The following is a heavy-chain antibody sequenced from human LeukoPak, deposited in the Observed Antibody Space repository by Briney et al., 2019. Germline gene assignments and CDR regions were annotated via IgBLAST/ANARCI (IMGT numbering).Heavy chain of an antibody. D-gene: IGHD3-16*01. V-gene: IGHV3-23*01. CDR1: GFTFSSYA. CDR3: ARDWGYYYYYGMDV. Sequence: GGSLRLSCAASGFTFSSYAMSWVRQAPGKGLEWVSAISGSGGSTYYADSVKGRFTISRDNSKNTLYLQMNSLRAEDTAVYYCARDWGYYYYYGMDVWGQGTTVTVSS. CDR2: ISGSGGST. J-gene: IGHJ6*02.